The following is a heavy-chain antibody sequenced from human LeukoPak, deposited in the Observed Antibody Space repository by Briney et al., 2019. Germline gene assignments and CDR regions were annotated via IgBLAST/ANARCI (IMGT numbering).Heavy chain of an antibody. CDR2: INPNSGGT. V-gene: IGHV1-2*04. J-gene: IGHJ4*02. CDR1: GYTFTGYY. Sequence: ASVKVSCKASGYTFTGYYMHWVRQAPGQGLEWVGWINPNSGGTNYAQKFQGWVTMTRDTSISTAYMELSRLRSDDTAVYYCARAPIVRGCDPYYFDYWGQGTLVTVSS. CDR3: ARAPIVRGCDPYYFDY. D-gene: IGHD5-12*01.